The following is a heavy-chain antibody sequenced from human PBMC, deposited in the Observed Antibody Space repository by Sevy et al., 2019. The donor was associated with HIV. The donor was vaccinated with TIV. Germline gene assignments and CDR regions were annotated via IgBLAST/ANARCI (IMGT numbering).Heavy chain of an antibody. CDR2: VYYIGGT. V-gene: IGHV4-59*08. J-gene: IGHJ3*02. CDR3: ARRNDFAI. CDR1: GGSINSDH. Sequence: SETLSLTCTVSGGSINSDHWNWIRQPPGKGLEWVGYVYYIGGTNYNPSLKNRVTISVDRTKKQFYLKPTSVTAADTAVYYCARRNDFAIWGQGTMVTVSS.